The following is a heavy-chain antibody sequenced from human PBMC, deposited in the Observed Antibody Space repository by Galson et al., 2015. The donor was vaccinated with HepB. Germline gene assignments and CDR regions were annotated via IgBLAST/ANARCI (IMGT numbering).Heavy chain of an antibody. J-gene: IGHJ4*02. Sequence: SVKVSCKASGGTFSSYTISWVRQAPGQGLEWMGRIIPILGIANYAQKFQGRVTITADKSTSTAYMELSSLRSEDTAVYYCACTSFSSGWYFDYWGQGTLVTVSS. D-gene: IGHD6-19*01. CDR2: IIPILGIA. V-gene: IGHV1-69*02. CDR1: GGTFSSYT. CDR3: ACTSFSSGWYFDY.